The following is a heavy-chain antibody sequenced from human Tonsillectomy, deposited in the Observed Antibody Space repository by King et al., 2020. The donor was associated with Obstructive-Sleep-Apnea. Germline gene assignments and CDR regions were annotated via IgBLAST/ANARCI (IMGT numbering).Heavy chain of an antibody. D-gene: IGHD2-15*01. CDR2: IYPADSDT. J-gene: IGHJ5*02. CDR1: GYSFTSYW. Sequence: QLVQSGAEVKKPGESLRISCKGSGYSFTSYWIAWVRQMPGKGLEWMGTIYPADSDTRYSPSFQGQVTISADKSITTAYLQWGSLKASDTAIYYCARQAVKQGGFCSGGGCYTGFDHWGQGTLVTVSS. V-gene: IGHV5-51*01. CDR3: ARQAVKQGGFCSGGGCYTGFDH.